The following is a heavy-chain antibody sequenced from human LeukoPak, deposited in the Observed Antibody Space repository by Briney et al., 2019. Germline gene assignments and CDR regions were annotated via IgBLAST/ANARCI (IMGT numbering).Heavy chain of an antibody. Sequence: ASVKVSCKASGYTFTSYGISWVRQAPGQGLEWMGWISAYNGNTNYAQKLQGRVTITTDTSTSTAYMELRSLRSDDTAVYYCATGHVAVASYYGMDVWGQGTTITVSS. V-gene: IGHV1-18*01. J-gene: IGHJ6*02. CDR2: ISAYNGNT. CDR3: ATGHVAVASYYGMDV. D-gene: IGHD6-19*01. CDR1: GYTFTSYG.